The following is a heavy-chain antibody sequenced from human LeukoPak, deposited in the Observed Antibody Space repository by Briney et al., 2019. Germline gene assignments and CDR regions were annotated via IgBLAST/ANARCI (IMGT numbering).Heavy chain of an antibody. D-gene: IGHD1-26*01. CDR1: GFTFSDYW. J-gene: IGHJ4*02. CDR2: ISGSGGST. Sequence: GGSLRLSCAASGFTFSDYWMHWVRQAPGKGLEWVSAISGSGGSTYYADSVKGRFTISRDNSKNTLYLQMNSLRAEDTAVYYCARALGSYGGFDYWGQGTLVTVSS. V-gene: IGHV3-23*01. CDR3: ARALGSYGGFDY.